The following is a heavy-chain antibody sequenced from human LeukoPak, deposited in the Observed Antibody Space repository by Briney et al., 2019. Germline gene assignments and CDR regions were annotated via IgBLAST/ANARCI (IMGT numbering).Heavy chain of an antibody. CDR3: TRGLTGTTSNY. D-gene: IGHD1-7*01. CDR2: MNPDSGNT. V-gene: IGHV1-8*03. CDR1: GYTFTSYD. Sequence: ASVNVSCKASGYTFTSYDINWVRQATGQGLEWMGWMNPDSGNTGYAQKFQGRVTITRNTSISTAYMELSSLRSEDTAVYYCTRGLTGTTSNYWGQGTPVTDSS. J-gene: IGHJ4*02.